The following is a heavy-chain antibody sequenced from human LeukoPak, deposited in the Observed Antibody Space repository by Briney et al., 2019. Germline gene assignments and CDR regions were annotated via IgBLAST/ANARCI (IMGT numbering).Heavy chain of an antibody. CDR2: IYYSGDT. J-gene: IGHJ4*02. CDR3: ARARPGNDGGNFDY. V-gene: IGHV4-59*01. Sequence: SETLSLTCTVSGGSIRSYYWSWSRQPPGKGLEWIGFIYYSGDTYYNPSLKSRVTISVDTSKNQFSLKLSSVTAADTAVYYCARARPGNDGGNFDYWAREPWSPSPQ. D-gene: IGHD1-1*01. CDR1: GGSIRSYY.